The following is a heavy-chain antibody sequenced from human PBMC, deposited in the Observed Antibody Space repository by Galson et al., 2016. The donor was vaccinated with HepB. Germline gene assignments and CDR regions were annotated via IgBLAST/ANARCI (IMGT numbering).Heavy chain of an antibody. CDR1: GFTFSDFG. V-gene: IGHV3-33*06. D-gene: IGHD6-13*01. Sequence: SLRLSCAASGFTFSDFGMHWVRQAPGKGLEWVALIWYDESNKHYADSVKGRFTISRDNSKNTLFLQMNSLRVEDTAVYYCAKGRSAIAAAGLNYWGQGTLVTVSS. J-gene: IGHJ4*02. CDR2: IWYDESNK. CDR3: AKGRSAIAAAGLNY.